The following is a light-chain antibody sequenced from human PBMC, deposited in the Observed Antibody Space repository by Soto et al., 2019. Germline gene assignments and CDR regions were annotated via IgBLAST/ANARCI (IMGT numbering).Light chain of an antibody. CDR2: GNS. V-gene: IGLV1-40*01. J-gene: IGLJ3*02. Sequence: QSALTQPASVSGSPGQSITISCTGTSSNIGAGYDVHWYQHVAGTAPKLLLFGNSNRPSGVSDRFSGSKSGASGSLAITGLQTEDEAVYYCQSFDTRLTGSRVFGGGTKVTVL. CDR1: SSNIGAGYD. CDR3: QSFDTRLTGSRV.